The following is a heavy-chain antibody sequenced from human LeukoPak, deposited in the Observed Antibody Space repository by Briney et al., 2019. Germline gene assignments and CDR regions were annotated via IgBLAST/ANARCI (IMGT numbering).Heavy chain of an antibody. J-gene: IGHJ4*02. CDR3: ARDSYGSARGGFDY. Sequence: GASVKVSCKASGYTFTSYDINWVRQATGQGLEWMGWMNPNSGNTGYAQKFQGRVTMTRNTSISTAYMELSSLRSDDTAVYYCARDSYGSARGGFDYWGQGTLVTVSS. V-gene: IGHV1-8*01. D-gene: IGHD3-10*01. CDR2: MNPNSGNT. CDR1: GYTFTSYD.